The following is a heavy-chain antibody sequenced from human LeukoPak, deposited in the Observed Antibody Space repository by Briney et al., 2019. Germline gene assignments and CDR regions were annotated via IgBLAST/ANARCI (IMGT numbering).Heavy chain of an antibody. V-gene: IGHV4-59*01. CDR2: IYYSGST. J-gene: IGHJ4*02. D-gene: IGHD6-13*01. Sequence: PSETLSLTCTVSGGSISSYYWSWIRQPPGKGLEWIGYIYYSGSTNYNPSLKSRVTISVDTSKNQFSLKLSSVTAADTAVYYCARGYSSSWFYFDYWGQGTLVTVSS. CDR1: GGSISSYY. CDR3: ARGYSSSWFYFDY.